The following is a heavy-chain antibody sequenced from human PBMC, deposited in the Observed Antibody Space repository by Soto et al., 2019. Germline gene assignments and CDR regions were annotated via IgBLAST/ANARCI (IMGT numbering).Heavy chain of an antibody. CDR3: AKPRPRIAVAGYFDY. CDR1: GFTFSSYG. CDR2: ISYDGSNK. J-gene: IGHJ4*02. V-gene: IGHV3-30*18. Sequence: LRLSCAASGFTFSSYGMHWVRQAPGKGLEWVAVISYDGSNKYYADSVRGRFTISRDNSKNTLYLQMNSLRAEDTAVYYCAKPRPRIAVAGYFDYWGQGTLVTVSS. D-gene: IGHD6-19*01.